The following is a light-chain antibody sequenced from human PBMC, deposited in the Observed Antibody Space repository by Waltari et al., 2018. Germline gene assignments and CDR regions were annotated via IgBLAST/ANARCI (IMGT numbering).Light chain of an antibody. V-gene: IGKV1-39*01. CDR2: AAV. J-gene: IGKJ2*01. CDR3: QQSYNTPYT. CDR1: ESIINY. Sequence: DIQMTQSPSSLSASVGDRVNITCRASESIINYLNWYQQKPGKAHKLLIYAAVSLQSGVPSGFSGSGSVTDFTLTISSLQVEDFATYYCQQSYNTPYTFGQGTKLDIK.